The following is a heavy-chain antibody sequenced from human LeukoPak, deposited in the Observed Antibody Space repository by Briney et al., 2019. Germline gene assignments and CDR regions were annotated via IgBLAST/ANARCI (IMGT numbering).Heavy chain of an antibody. CDR3: ARRIYCTGGECYDGWFDP. CDR1: GDSLSSHE. Sequence: SVKVSCKASGDSLSSHELSWVRQAPGRGLEWMGRIIPIFDVTTYAQKFQGRVTITADKSTSTAYMELRSLRSEDTAVYYCARRIYCTGGECYDGWFDPWGQGTLVTVSS. J-gene: IGHJ5*02. CDR2: IIPIFDVT. D-gene: IGHD2-8*02. V-gene: IGHV1-69*04.